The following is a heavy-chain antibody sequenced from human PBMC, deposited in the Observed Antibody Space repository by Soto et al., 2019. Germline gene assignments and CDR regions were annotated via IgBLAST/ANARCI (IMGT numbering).Heavy chain of an antibody. D-gene: IGHD6-6*01. CDR3: ARGTLVRGAYFYGMDV. V-gene: IGHV3-13*01. J-gene: IGHJ6*02. CDR1: GFTFSSFD. Sequence: PGGSLRLSCAASGFTFSSFDMHWVRQAPGKGLEWVSAIGAIGDTYYTGSVKGRFAISRENAQNSLYLQMNSLTAGDTAVYYCARGTLVRGAYFYGMDVWGQGTTVTVSS. CDR2: IGAIGDT.